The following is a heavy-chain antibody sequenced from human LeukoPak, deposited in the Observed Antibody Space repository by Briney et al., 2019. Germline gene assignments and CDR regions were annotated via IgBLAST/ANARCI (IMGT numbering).Heavy chain of an antibody. CDR3: ARGDSGYDYGFDN. D-gene: IGHD5-12*01. Sequence: SVKLSCKASGGTFSSHAISWVRQAPGQGLEWVGGIIPIFGTTNYAQKFQGRVTITTDESTSTGYMELRSLRSDDTAVYYCARGDSGYDYGFDNWGQGTLVTVSS. CDR2: IIPIFGTT. V-gene: IGHV1-69*05. CDR1: GGTFSSHA. J-gene: IGHJ4*02.